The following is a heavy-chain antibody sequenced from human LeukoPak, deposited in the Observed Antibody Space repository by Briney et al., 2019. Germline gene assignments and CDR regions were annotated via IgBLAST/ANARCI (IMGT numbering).Heavy chain of an antibody. CDR1: GGSISSGGYY. CDR2: IYHSGST. J-gene: IGHJ3*02. Sequence: NASETLSLTCTVSGGSISSGGYYWSWIRQPPGKGLEWIGYIYHSGSTYYNPSLKSRVTISVDRSENQFSLKLSSVTAADTAVYYCARVLPASDAFDIWGQGTMVTVSS. V-gene: IGHV4-30-2*01. CDR3: ARVLPASDAFDI.